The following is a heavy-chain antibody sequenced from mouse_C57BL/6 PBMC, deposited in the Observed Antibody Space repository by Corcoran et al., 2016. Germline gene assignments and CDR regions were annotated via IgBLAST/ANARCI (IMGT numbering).Heavy chain of an antibody. D-gene: IGHD2-1*01. CDR2: INPNNGGT. J-gene: IGHJ3*01. CDR1: GYTFTDYY. Sequence: EVQLQQSGPELVKPGASVKISCKASGYTFTDYYMNWVKQSHGKSLEWIGDINPNNGGTSYNQKFKGKATLTVDTSSSTAYMELRSLTSEDSAVYYCASKYYGNYGWFAYWGQGTLVTVSA. V-gene: IGHV1-26*01. CDR3: ASKYYGNYGWFAY.